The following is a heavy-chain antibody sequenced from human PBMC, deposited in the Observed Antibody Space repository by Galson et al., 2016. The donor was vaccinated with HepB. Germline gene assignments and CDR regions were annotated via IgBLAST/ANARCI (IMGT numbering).Heavy chain of an antibody. J-gene: IGHJ6*02. CDR1: GGSFSDHY. CDR3: ARYKRYYHGSGRVNYYYIMDV. CDR2: INHGGST. Sequence: ETLSLTCAVYGGSFSDHYWNWIRQPPGKGLEWIGEINHGGSTNYNPSLKSRVTMTVDTSKNEFSLKLNSVTVADTAVYYCARYKRYYHGSGRVNYYYIMDVWGQGTTVIVSS. D-gene: IGHD3-10*01. V-gene: IGHV4-34*01.